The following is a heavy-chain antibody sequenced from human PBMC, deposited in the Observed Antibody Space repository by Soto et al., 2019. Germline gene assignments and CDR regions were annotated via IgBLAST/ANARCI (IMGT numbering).Heavy chain of an antibody. CDR1: GGTFSRHA. V-gene: IGHV1-69*01. CDR2: IIPIFGTA. J-gene: IGHJ4*02. D-gene: IGHD3-22*01. CDR3: ARGWGYDSNDYYYAY. Sequence: QVQLVQSGAEVRKPGYSVKVSCKASGGTFSRHAISWVRQGPGQGLEWMGGIIPIFGTANHAQKFQGRVTIIADESTSTVYMELSSLRSEDTAMYYCARGWGYDSNDYYYAYWGQGTLVLVSS.